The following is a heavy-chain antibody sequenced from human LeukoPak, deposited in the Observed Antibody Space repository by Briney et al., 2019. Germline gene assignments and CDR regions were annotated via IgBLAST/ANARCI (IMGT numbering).Heavy chain of an antibody. CDR3: ARDTRDPGSYYYYYGMDV. V-gene: IGHV3-33*01. Sequence: GGSLRLSCAAPGFTFSSYGMHWVRQAPGKGLEWVAVIWYDGSNKYYADSVKGRFTISRDNSKNTLYLQMNSLRAEDTAVYYCARDTRDPGSYYYYYGMDVWGQGTTVTVSS. CDR2: IWYDGSNK. D-gene: IGHD1-1*01. CDR1: GFTFSSYG. J-gene: IGHJ6*02.